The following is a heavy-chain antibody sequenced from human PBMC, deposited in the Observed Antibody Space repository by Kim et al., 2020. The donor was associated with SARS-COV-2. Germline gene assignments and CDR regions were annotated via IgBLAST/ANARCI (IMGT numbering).Heavy chain of an antibody. Sequence: WGSLRLSCAASGFTFSSYEMNWVRQAPGKGLEWVSYISSSGSTIYYADSVKGRFTISRDNAKNSLYLQMNSLRAEDTAVYYCARDDYVWGSYRYGSYNWFDPWGQGTLVTVSS. CDR3: ARDDYVWGSYRYGSYNWFDP. D-gene: IGHD3-16*02. CDR1: GFTFSSYE. J-gene: IGHJ5*02. CDR2: ISSSGSTI. V-gene: IGHV3-48*03.